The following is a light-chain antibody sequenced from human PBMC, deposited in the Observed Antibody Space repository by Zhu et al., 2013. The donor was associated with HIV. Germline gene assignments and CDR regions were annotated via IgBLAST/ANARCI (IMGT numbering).Light chain of an antibody. J-gene: IGLJ3*02. CDR1: SSNIGNNY. Sequence: QSVLTQPPSVSAAPGQKVTISCSGSSSNIGNNYVSWYQHLPGTAPKVLIYDNNKRPSGIPDRFSGSKSGTSASLAITGLQTEDEADYYCQSYDSSLTNWVFGGGTKLTVL. CDR2: DNN. CDR3: QSYDSSLTNWV. V-gene: IGLV1-51*01.